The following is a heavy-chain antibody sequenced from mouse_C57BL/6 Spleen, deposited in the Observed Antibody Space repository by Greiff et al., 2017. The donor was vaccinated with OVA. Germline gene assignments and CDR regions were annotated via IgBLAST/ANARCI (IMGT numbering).Heavy chain of an antibody. V-gene: IGHV1-69*01. CDR3: ARSDSNYERDWFAY. J-gene: IGHJ3*01. CDR2: IDPSDSYT. CDR1: GYTFTSYW. D-gene: IGHD2-5*01. Sequence: VQLQQPGAELVMPGASVKLSCKASGYTFTSYWMHWVKQRPGQGLEWIGEIDPSDSYTNYNQKFKGKSTLTVDKSSSTAYMQLSSLTSEDSAVYYCARSDSNYERDWFAYWGQGTLVTVSA.